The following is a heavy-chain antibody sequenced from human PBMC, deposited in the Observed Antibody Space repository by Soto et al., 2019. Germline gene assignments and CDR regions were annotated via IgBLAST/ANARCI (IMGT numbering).Heavy chain of an antibody. CDR1: GFTFSSHG. D-gene: IGHD3-10*01. Sequence: QVQLVESGGGVVQPGRSLRLSCAASGFTFSSHGMLWVRQAPGKGLEWVALISYDGNNKYYADSVKGRFTISRDNSKNTLYLQMNSLRAEDTAVYYCAKGAASGSGSYYTLDSWGQSTLVTVSS. CDR3: AKGAASGSGSYYTLDS. J-gene: IGHJ4*02. V-gene: IGHV3-30*18. CDR2: ISYDGNNK.